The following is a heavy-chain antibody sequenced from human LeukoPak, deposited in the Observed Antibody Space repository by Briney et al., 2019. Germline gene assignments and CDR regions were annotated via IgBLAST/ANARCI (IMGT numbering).Heavy chain of an antibody. CDR1: GFTFVSYA. CDR3: ARDLSITPYY. Sequence: TGGSLRLSCAASGFTFVSYAMSWVRQAPGKGLEWVSTISGYDNATFYADSVKGRFAISRDNSRNTLYLQMHSLKPEDTAVYYCARDLSITPYYWGQGTLVTVSS. V-gene: IGHV3-23*01. D-gene: IGHD2-2*01. J-gene: IGHJ4*02. CDR2: ISGYDNAT.